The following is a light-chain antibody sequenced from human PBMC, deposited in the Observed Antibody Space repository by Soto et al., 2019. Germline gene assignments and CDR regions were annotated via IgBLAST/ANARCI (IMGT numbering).Light chain of an antibody. CDR3: QQYDNWPQT. V-gene: IGKV3-15*01. CDR1: QSVSSD. J-gene: IGKJ1*01. CDR2: GAS. Sequence: EIVMTQSPATLSVSPGERATLSCRASQSVSSDLAWYQHKPGQAPRLLIYGASTRATGIPARFSGRGSGTEFTLTISSLQSVDFAVYYCQQYDNWPQTFGQGTKV.